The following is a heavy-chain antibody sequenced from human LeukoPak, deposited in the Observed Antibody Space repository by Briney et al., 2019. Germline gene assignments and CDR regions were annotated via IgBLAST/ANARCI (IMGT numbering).Heavy chain of an antibody. V-gene: IGHV1-46*01. CDR1: GYTFTSYY. D-gene: IGHD3-16*02. Sequence: ASVKVSCKASGYTFTSYYMHWVRQAPGQGLEWMGIINPSGGSTSYAQKFQGRVTITADESTSTAYMELSSLRSEDTAVYYCARDSIMITFGGVIVPNYFGYWGQGTLVTVSS. J-gene: IGHJ4*02. CDR2: INPSGGST. CDR3: ARDSIMITFGGVIVPNYFGY.